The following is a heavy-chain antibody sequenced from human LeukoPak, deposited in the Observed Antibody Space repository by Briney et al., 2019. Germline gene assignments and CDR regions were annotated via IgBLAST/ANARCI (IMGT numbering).Heavy chain of an antibody. Sequence: GGSLRLSRAASGFTFSSYSMNWVRQAPGKGLEWVSSISSSSSYIYYADSVKGRFTISRDNAKNSLYLQMNSLRAEDTAVYYCARGGWLQFGESAFDIWGQGTMVTVSS. V-gene: IGHV3-21*01. D-gene: IGHD5-24*01. J-gene: IGHJ3*02. CDR2: ISSSSSYI. CDR1: GFTFSSYS. CDR3: ARGGWLQFGESAFDI.